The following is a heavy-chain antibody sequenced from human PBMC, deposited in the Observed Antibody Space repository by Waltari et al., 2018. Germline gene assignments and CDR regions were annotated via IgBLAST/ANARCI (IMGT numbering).Heavy chain of an antibody. J-gene: IGHJ4*02. CDR2: VNPDTGNA. CDR1: GYICTNYY. Sequence: QVVLVQSGAEVKKPGASVKVSCKASGYICTNYYLHWVRQAPGQGPEWMGWVNPDTGNANYAHNFRGRVTMTWDTSINTAFMDLSDLKSDDTAVYYCVRDRTTMAARPGDYWGQGTLVTVSS. CDR3: VRDRTTMAARPGDY. V-gene: IGHV1-2*07. D-gene: IGHD6-6*01.